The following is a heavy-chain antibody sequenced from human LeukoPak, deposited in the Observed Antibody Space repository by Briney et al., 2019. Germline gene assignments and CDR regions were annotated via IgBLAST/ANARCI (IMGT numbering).Heavy chain of an antibody. CDR3: AILGSEQQLEWWFDP. J-gene: IGHJ5*02. D-gene: IGHD6-13*01. CDR1: GGSISSSSYY. Sequence: PSETLSLTYTVSGGSISSSSYYWGWIRQPPGKGLEWIGSIYYSGSTYYNPSLKSRVTISVDTSKNQLSLKLSSVTAADTAVYYCAILGSEQQLEWWFDPWGQGTLVTVSS. CDR2: IYYSGST. V-gene: IGHV4-39*01.